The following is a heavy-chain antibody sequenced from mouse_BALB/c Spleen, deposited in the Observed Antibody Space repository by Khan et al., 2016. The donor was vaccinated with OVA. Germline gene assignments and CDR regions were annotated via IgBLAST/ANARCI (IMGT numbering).Heavy chain of an antibody. V-gene: IGHV2-6-5*01. Sequence: QVQLQQSGPGLVAPSQNLSLTCTVSGFSLSDYGVSWIRQPPGKGLEWLGVIWGGGSTYYNSDLKSRLSISKDNSKSQVFLKMSSLQSDDTAMFYCAKGVWSYYYTLDYGGQGTSVTVSS. CDR3: AKGVWSYYYTLDY. J-gene: IGHJ4*01. CDR1: GFSLSDYG. CDR2: IWGGGST.